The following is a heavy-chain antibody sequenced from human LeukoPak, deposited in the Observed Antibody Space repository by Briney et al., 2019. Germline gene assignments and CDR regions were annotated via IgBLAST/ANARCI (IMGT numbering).Heavy chain of an antibody. J-gene: IGHJ4*02. D-gene: IGHD3-22*01. CDR2: ISSTGGNT. Sequence: GGSLRLSCTVSGFTFSSYAMSWVRQAPGKGLEWVSAISSTGGNTYHADSVKGRFTISRDNSKNTLYLQMNSLRAEDTAVYYCAKDWASITMIVVVTSPGDYWGQGTLVTVSS. CDR3: AKDWASITMIVVVTSPGDY. CDR1: GFTFSSYA. V-gene: IGHV3-23*01.